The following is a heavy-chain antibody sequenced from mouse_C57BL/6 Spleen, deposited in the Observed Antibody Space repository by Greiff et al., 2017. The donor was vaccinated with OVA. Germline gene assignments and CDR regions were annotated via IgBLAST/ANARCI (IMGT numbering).Heavy chain of an antibody. CDR3: AKESIYGNYYFDY. D-gene: IGHD2-1*01. CDR2: IDPSDSET. J-gene: IGHJ2*01. V-gene: IGHV1-52*01. Sequence: QVQLQQPGAELVRPGSSVKLSCKASGYTFTSYWMHWVKQRPIQGLEWIGNIDPSDSETHYNQKFKDKATLTVDKSSSTAYMQLSSLTSEDSAVYYCAKESIYGNYYFDYWGQGTTLTVSS. CDR1: GYTFTSYW.